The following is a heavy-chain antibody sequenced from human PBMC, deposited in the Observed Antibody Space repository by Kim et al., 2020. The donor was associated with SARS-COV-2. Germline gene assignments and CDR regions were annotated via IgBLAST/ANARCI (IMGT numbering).Heavy chain of an antibody. J-gene: IGHJ6*02. CDR3: SVAYYDSSGYYYYYYYGMDV. CDR2: IKSKTDGGTT. CDR1: GFTFSNAW. D-gene: IGHD3-22*01. V-gene: IGHV3-15*01. Sequence: GGSLRLSCAASGFTFSNAWMSWVRQAPGKGLEWVGRIKSKTDGGTTDYAAPVKGRFTISRDDSKNTLYLQMNSLKTEDTAVYYCSVAYYDSSGYYYYYYYGMDVWGQGTTVTVSS.